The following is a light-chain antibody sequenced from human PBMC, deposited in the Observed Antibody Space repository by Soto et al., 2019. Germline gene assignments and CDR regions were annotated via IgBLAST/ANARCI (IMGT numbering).Light chain of an antibody. Sequence: EIVLTQSPGTLSLSPGERATLSCRASQSVGSSFLAWYQQKPGQAPRLLIYGASSRATGIPDRFSGSGSGTDFTLTISRLEPEDFAVYYCQQYGSSPVTFGQGTRLEIK. CDR1: QSVGSSF. CDR2: GAS. V-gene: IGKV3-20*01. CDR3: QQYGSSPVT. J-gene: IGKJ5*01.